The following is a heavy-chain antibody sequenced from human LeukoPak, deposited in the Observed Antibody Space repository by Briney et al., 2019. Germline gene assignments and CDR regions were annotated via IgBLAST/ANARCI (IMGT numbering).Heavy chain of an antibody. Sequence: ASVKVSFKDSGGTFRRDAISWVRQAPGQGLEWMGGIIPIFGTANYAQKFQGRVTITADESTSTAYMELSSLRSEDTAVYYCARLCYYDSSCYFGTDYWGQGTLVTVSS. CDR1: GGTFRRDA. J-gene: IGHJ4*02. D-gene: IGHD3-22*01. CDR3: ARLCYYDSSCYFGTDY. CDR2: IIPIFGTA. V-gene: IGHV1-69*13.